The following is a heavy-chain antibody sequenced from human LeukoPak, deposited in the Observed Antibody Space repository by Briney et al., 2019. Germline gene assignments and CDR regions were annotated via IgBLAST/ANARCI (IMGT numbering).Heavy chain of an antibody. J-gene: IGHJ4*02. CDR3: ARNSGSYTFDY. D-gene: IGHD1-26*01. V-gene: IGHV3-23*01. Sequence: GGSLRLSCAASGFTLSSYAMSWVRQGPGKGLEWVSAISVSGNTYHADSVKGRFTISRDSSKNTLYLQMNSLRAEDTAVYYCARNSGSYTFDYWGQGTLVTVSS. CDR2: ISVSGNT. CDR1: GFTLSSYA.